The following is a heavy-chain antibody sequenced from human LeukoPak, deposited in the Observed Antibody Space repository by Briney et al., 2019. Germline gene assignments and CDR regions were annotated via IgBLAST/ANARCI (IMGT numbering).Heavy chain of an antibody. D-gene: IGHD2-2*01. Sequence: GGSLRLSCAASGFTFSSSGMHWVRQAPGKGLEWVAFIRYDGSEKFYADSVEGRFTISRDNSKNTLYLQMNSLRAEDTAVYYCVRGCSSTSCYPFDYWGQGTLVTVSS. V-gene: IGHV3-30*02. CDR2: IRYDGSEK. J-gene: IGHJ4*02. CDR1: GFTFSSSG. CDR3: VRGCSSTSCYPFDY.